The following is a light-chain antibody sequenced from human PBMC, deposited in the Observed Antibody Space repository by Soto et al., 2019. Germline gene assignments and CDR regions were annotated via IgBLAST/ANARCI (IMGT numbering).Light chain of an antibody. CDR1: QTVSSSY. Sequence: ETVLTQSPGTLSLSPWERATLSCRASQTVSSSYLAWYQQKPGQAPRLLIYGASSRATGIPDRFSGSGSGTDFTLTISRLEPEDFAVYYCQHYETFGQGTKVEIK. V-gene: IGKV3-20*01. CDR2: GAS. CDR3: QHYET. J-gene: IGKJ1*01.